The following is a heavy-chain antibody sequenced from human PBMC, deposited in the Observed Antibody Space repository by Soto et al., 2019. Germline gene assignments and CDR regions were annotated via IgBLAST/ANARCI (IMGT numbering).Heavy chain of an antibody. CDR1: GFPFTTYG. CDR3: VGGQYYFDY. Sequence: QVQLVESGGGVVQPGRSLRLSCAASGFPFTTYGMHWVREGPGKGLEWVAVISYDGSNKYYADSVKGRFTIPRDNSKNTLYLQMNSLRPEDTALYYCVGGQYYFDYRGQGTLVTVSS. J-gene: IGHJ4*02. CDR2: ISYDGSNK. D-gene: IGHD3-10*01. V-gene: IGHV3-30*03.